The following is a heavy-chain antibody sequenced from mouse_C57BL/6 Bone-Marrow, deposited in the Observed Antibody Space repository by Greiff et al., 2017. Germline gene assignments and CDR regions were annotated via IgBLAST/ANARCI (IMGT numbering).Heavy chain of an antibody. CDR3: ARFYDYDWFAY. Sequence: QVQLQQPGAELVMPGASVKLSCKASGYTFTSYWMHWVKQRPGQGLEWIGEIDPSDSYTNYNQKFKGKSTLTVDKSSSTAYMQLSSLTSEDSAVYYCARFYDYDWFAYWGQGTLVTVSA. V-gene: IGHV1-69*01. CDR2: IDPSDSYT. D-gene: IGHD2-4*01. J-gene: IGHJ3*01. CDR1: GYTFTSYW.